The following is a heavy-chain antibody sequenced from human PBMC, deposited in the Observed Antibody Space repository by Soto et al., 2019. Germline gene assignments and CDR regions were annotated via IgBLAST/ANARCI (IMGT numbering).Heavy chain of an antibody. CDR1: GYTFTYNW. J-gene: IGHJ4*02. CDR3: VRTAGSNTFYFNY. CDR2: VSPGDSDT. V-gene: IGHV5-51*01. Sequence: PGESLKISCKASGYTFTYNWIGWVRQMPGKGLEWMGIVSPGDSDTRYSTSFQGQVTISADKSISTAYLQWSSLKASDSAMYYCVRTAGSNTFYFNYWGQGTLVTVSS.